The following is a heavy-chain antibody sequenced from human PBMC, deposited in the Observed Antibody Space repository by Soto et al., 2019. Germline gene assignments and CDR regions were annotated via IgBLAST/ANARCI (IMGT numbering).Heavy chain of an antibody. CDR2: INHSGST. J-gene: IGHJ6*02. CDR3: ARGKGPSYYSYYGMDV. Sequence: QVQLQQWGAGLLKPSETLSLSCAVYGGSFSAYYWSWIRQPPGKGLEWIGEINHSGSTNYNPSLKSRVTISVDTSKNQFSLKLSSVTAADTAVYYCARGKGPSYYSYYGMDVWGQGTTVTVSS. CDR1: GGSFSAYY. V-gene: IGHV4-34*01.